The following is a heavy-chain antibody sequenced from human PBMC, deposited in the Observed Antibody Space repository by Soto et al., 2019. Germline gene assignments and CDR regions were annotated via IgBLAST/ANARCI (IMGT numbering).Heavy chain of an antibody. J-gene: IGHJ4*02. V-gene: IGHV1-18*01. D-gene: IGHD5-12*01. CDR3: ARAPDIVATIPNFDY. Sequence: ASVKVSCKAPGYTFTSYCISWARHAPGQGLEWMGWISAYNGNTNYAQKLQGRVTMTTDTSTSTAYMELRSLTSDDTAVYYCARAPDIVATIPNFDYWGQGTLVTVS. CDR2: ISAYNGNT. CDR1: GYTFTSYC.